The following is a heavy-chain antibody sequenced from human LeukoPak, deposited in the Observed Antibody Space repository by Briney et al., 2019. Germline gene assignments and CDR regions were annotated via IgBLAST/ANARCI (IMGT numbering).Heavy chain of an antibody. CDR2: INHTGSI. Sequence: PSETLSLTCAVYGGSFSGYYWSWIRQPPGKGLEWIGEINHTGSINYNPSLKSRVTISVDTSKSQFSLKLTSVTAADTAVYYCARGVWYCSSTSCYTRNYHYGMDVWGQGTTVTVSS. J-gene: IGHJ6*02. D-gene: IGHD2-2*02. CDR1: GGSFSGYY. V-gene: IGHV4-34*01. CDR3: ARGVWYCSSTSCYTRNYHYGMDV.